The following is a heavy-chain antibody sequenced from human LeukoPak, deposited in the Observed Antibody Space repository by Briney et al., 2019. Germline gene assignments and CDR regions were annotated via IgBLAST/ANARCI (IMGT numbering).Heavy chain of an antibody. CDR3: ASVLYDSSGNVFFDY. J-gene: IGHJ4*02. V-gene: IGHV3-74*01. Sequence: PGGSLRLSCAASGFSFSSFWMHWVRQVPGKGLLWVSGINSDGRTTGYADSVKGRFTISRDNAKNSLYLQMNSLRAEDTAVYYCASVLYDSSGNVFFDYWGQGTLVTVSS. CDR2: INSDGRTT. CDR1: GFSFSSFW. D-gene: IGHD3-22*01.